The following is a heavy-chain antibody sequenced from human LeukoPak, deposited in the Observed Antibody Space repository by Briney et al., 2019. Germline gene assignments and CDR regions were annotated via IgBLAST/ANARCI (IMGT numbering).Heavy chain of an antibody. V-gene: IGHV4-4*02. J-gene: IGHJ4*02. D-gene: IGHD7-27*01. CDR3: ARGSNWGFY. CDR2: IYYSGST. CDR1: GDSITSSEW. Sequence: SGTLSLTCALSGDSITSSEWWSWVRQPPGKGLEWIGEIYYSGSTNYNPSLKSRVTISLDKTTNQFSLKLSSVTAADTAVYYCARGSNWGFYWGQGTLVTVSS.